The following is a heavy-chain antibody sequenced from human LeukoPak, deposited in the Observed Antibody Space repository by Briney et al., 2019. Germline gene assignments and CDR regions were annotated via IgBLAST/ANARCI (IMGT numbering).Heavy chain of an antibody. CDR3: AKDGDYIDY. J-gene: IGHJ4*02. Sequence: GGSLRLSCAASGFTFSNYYMSWIRQATGKGLEWVSYISGSSTYTNYADSVKGRFTISRDNAKNSLYLQMSSLRAEDTAVYYCAKDGDYIDYWGQGTLVTVAS. CDR2: ISGSSTYT. CDR1: GFTFSNYY. V-gene: IGHV3-11*05. D-gene: IGHD4-17*01.